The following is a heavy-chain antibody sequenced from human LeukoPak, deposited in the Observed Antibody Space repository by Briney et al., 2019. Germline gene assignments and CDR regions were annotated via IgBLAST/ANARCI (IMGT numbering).Heavy chain of an antibody. J-gene: IGHJ3*02. Sequence: SETLSLTCTVSGGSITSYYWSWIRQPPGKGLEWIGYIHYSGSTHYNPSLKSRVTISVDTSKNQFSLKLSSVTAADTAVYYCARRWLQSYAFDIWGQGTMVTVS. V-gene: IGHV4-59*12. CDR3: ARRWLQSYAFDI. CDR2: IHYSGST. CDR1: GGSITSYY. D-gene: IGHD5-24*01.